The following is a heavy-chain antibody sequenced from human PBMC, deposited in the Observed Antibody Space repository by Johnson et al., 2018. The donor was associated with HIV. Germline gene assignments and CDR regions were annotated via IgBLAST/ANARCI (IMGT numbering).Heavy chain of an antibody. J-gene: IGHJ3*02. CDR1: GFTFSDYW. V-gene: IGHV3-7*05. Sequence: VQLVESGGTLVQPGGSLRLSCVASGFTFSDYWMSWVRQAPGKGLEWVANIKQDGSDKYYVDSVKGRFTISRDTAQNSVYLQMNSLRVDDTAVYYCAREFWGTSSPFDIWG. CDR3: AREFWGTSSPFDI. CDR2: IKQDGSDK. D-gene: IGHD3-16*01.